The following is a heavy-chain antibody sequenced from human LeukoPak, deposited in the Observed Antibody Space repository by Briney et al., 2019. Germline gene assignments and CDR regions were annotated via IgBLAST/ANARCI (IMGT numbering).Heavy chain of an antibody. CDR1: GFTFSDYY. V-gene: IGHV3-11*01. J-gene: IGHJ4*02. CDR2: ISSSGSTI. Sequence: GGSLRLSCAASGFTFSDYYMSWIRQAPGKGLEWVSYISSSGSTIYYADSVKGRFTISRDNAENSLYLQVNSLRAEDTAVYYCARKGSGSYYNAYFDYWGQGTLVTVSS. CDR3: ARKGSGSYYNAYFDY. D-gene: IGHD3-10*01.